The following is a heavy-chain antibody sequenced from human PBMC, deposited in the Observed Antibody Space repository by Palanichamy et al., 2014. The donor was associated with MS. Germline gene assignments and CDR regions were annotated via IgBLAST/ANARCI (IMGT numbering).Heavy chain of an antibody. CDR1: GFTFRLYA. D-gene: IGHD5-18*01. J-gene: IGHJ6*02. CDR3: ARDAAGYTYGYRHYYYGMDV. Sequence: QVQLVESGGGVVQPGRSLELSCAASGFTFRLYAMQWVRQAPGKGLEWVAVISYDGSNKYYADSVRGRFTISRDNSKNTLFLQMNSLRDEDTAIYYYARDAAGYTYGYRHYYYGMDVWGQGTTVTVSS. V-gene: IGHV3-30-3*01. CDR2: ISYDGSNK.